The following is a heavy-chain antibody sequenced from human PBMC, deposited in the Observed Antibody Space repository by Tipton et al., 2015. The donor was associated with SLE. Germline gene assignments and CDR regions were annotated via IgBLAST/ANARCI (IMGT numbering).Heavy chain of an antibody. D-gene: IGHD2-21*01. CDR2: VCNSVST. J-gene: IGHJ5*02. CDR3: VRGHPHIVVLIGGGWFDP. CDR1: GASVSSFC. V-gene: IGHV4-59*02. Sequence: TLSLTCTVSGASVSSFCWNWIRQSPGKGLEWIACVCNSVSTNYDPSLKSRGTISVDTSKNHFSLELTSVTAADTAIYYCVRGHPHIVVLIGGGWFDPWGQGTLVTVSS.